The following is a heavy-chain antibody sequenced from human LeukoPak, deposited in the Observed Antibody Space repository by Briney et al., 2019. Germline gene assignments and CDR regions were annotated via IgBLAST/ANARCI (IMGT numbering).Heavy chain of an antibody. J-gene: IGHJ3*02. V-gene: IGHV4-31*03. CDR3: ARAKANDAFDI. CDR1: DGSISSGDYF. Sequence: SETLSLTRSVSDGSISSGDYFWTWIRQHPGKGLEWTGYIFYSGSTYYNPSLKSRVTISVDTSKNQFSLKVRSVTAADTAVYYCARAKANDAFDIWGQGTMVTVSS. CDR2: IFYSGST.